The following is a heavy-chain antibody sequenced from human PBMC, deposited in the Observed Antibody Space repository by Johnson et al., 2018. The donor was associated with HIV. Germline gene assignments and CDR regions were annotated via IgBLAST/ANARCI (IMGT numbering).Heavy chain of an antibody. D-gene: IGHD6-13*01. J-gene: IGHJ3*02. V-gene: IGHV3-13*01. Sequence: GLEWVSAIGTAGDTYYPGSVKGRFTISRENAKNSLYLQMNSLRAGDTAVYYCARGKGAAAAEAFDIWGQGTMVTVSS. CDR3: ARGKGAAAAEAFDI. CDR2: IGTAGDT.